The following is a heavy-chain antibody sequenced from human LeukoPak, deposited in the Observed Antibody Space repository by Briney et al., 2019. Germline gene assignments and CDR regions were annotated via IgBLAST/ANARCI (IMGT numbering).Heavy chain of an antibody. CDR1: GFTFSSYG. CDR3: TTDENYYDSSGYYYADY. V-gene: IGHV3-30*03. D-gene: IGHD3-22*01. Sequence: PGGSLRLPCAASGFTFSSYGMHWVRQAPGKGLEWVAVISYDGSNKYYADSVKGRFTISRDNSKNTLYLQMNSLKTEDTAVYYCTTDENYYDSSGYYYADYWGQGTLVTVSS. J-gene: IGHJ4*02. CDR2: ISYDGSNK.